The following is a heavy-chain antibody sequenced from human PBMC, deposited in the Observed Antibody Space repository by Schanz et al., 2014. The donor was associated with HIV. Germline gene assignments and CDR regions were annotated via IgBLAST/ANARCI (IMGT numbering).Heavy chain of an antibody. Sequence: QVQLVESGGGVVQPGRSLRLSCAASGVPFSRYGMHWVRQAPGEGLEWVAAIWFDGRNKYYGDSVKGRFMISRDNSNNTLYLQMNSLRAEDTAVYFCTRGRFLERGGMDVWGQGTTVTVSS. CDR3: TRGRFLERGGMDV. V-gene: IGHV3-33*01. CDR1: GVPFSRYG. J-gene: IGHJ6*02. D-gene: IGHD3-3*01. CDR2: IWFDGRNK.